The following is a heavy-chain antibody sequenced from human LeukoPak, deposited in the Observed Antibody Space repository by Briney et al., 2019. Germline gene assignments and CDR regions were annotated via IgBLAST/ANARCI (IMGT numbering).Heavy chain of an antibody. V-gene: IGHV3-30*18. D-gene: IGHD5-18*01. J-gene: IGHJ4*02. CDR1: GFTFSSYG. Sequence: GGSLRLSCAASGFTFSSYGMHWVRQAPGKGLEWVAVISYDGSNKYYADSVKGRFTISRDNSKNTLYLQMNSLRAEDTAVYYCAKGPRGYAIDYWGQGTLVTVSS. CDR2: ISYDGSNK. CDR3: AKGPRGYAIDY.